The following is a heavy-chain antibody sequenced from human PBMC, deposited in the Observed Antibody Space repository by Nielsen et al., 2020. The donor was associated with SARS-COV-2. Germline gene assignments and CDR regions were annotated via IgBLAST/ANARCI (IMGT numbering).Heavy chain of an antibody. D-gene: IGHD3-22*01. V-gene: IGHV3-21*04. Sequence: GGSLRLSCAASGFTFSSYSMNWVRQAPGKGLEWVSSISSSSSYIYYADSVKGRFTISRDNSKNTLYLQMNSPRAEDTAVYYCAKGFDSSGYYPEWYFDLWGRGTLVTVSS. CDR1: GFTFSSYS. CDR2: ISSSSSYI. CDR3: AKGFDSSGYYPEWYFDL. J-gene: IGHJ2*01.